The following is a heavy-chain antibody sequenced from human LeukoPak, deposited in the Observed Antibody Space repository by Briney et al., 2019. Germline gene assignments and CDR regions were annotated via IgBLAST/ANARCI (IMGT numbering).Heavy chain of an antibody. D-gene: IGHD6-13*01. CDR2: IRSDGSSK. J-gene: IGHJ4*02. Sequence: PGGSLRLSCAASGFTFSSYGMHWVRQAPGKGLEWVAFIRSDGSSKYYADSLKGRFTISRDNSKNTLYLQMNSLRTEDTAVYYCAKDRPEQQLVWGFDYWGQGTLVTVSS. V-gene: IGHV3-30*02. CDR3: AKDRPEQQLVWGFDY. CDR1: GFTFSSYG.